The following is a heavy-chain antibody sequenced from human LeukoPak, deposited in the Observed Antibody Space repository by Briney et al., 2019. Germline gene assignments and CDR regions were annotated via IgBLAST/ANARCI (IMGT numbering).Heavy chain of an antibody. CDR2: IYYSGST. V-gene: IGHV4-31*03. CDR3: ARDRALRRDGYSSRYFYYGMDV. CDR1: AGSISSGDYF. J-gene: IGHJ6*02. D-gene: IGHD5-24*01. Sequence: PSQTLSLTCTVSAGSISSGDYFWSWIRQHPGKGLEWIGYIYYSGSTYYNPSLKSRVTISVDTSKNQFSLRLSSVTAADTAMYYCARDRALRRDGYSSRYFYYGMDVWGQGTAVTVSS.